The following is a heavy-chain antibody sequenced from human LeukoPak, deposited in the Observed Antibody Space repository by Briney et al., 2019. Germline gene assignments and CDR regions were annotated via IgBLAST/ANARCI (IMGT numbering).Heavy chain of an antibody. CDR3: ARNSGTYGDPFDL. CDR2: ISRSDGTI. D-gene: IGHD1-26*01. Sequence: PGGSLRLSCAASEFTLSFYEMNWVRQARGRGLEWVSYISRSDGTIYYADSVKGRFTISRDNAKNSLYLQMNSLRAGDTAVYYCARNSGTYGDPFDLWGQGTVVTVSS. J-gene: IGHJ3*01. CDR1: EFTLSFYE. V-gene: IGHV3-48*03.